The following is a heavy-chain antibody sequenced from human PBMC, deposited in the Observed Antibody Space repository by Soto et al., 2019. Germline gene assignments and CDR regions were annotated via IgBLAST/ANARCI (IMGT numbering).Heavy chain of an antibody. J-gene: IGHJ4*02. Sequence: SETLSLTCTVSGGSISSSSYYWGWIRQPPGKGLEWIGSIYYSGSTYYNPSLKSRVTISVDTSKNQFSLKLSSVTAADTAVYYCARLWLVKGEIDYWGQGTLVTV. V-gene: IGHV4-39*01. CDR2: IYYSGST. CDR3: ARLWLVKGEIDY. D-gene: IGHD6-19*01. CDR1: GGSISSSSYY.